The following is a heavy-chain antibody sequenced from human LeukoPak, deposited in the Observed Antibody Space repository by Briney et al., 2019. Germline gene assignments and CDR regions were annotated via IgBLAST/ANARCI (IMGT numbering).Heavy chain of an antibody. J-gene: IGHJ4*02. D-gene: IGHD5-24*01. CDR2: ISWNSGDI. CDR3: ATEMATTEYYFDY. V-gene: IGHV3-9*01. Sequence: GGSLRLSCAASGFTFDDYAMHWVRQAPGKGLEWVSGISWNSGDIGYADSVKGRFTISRDNAKNSLYLQMNSLRAEDTAVYYCATEMATTEYYFDYWGQGTLVTVSS. CDR1: GFTFDDYA.